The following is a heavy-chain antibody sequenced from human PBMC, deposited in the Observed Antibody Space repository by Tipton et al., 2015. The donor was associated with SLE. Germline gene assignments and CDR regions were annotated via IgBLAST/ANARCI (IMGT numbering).Heavy chain of an antibody. Sequence: TLSLTCSVSGGSISGTSHYWGWIRQSPGKGLVWLGSIYYSGTTYYNPSLNSRVSISVDTSKNQFSLKLSSVTAADTAVYYCARVKSIFGVVTIDYWGQGTLVTVSS. CDR2: IYYSGTT. J-gene: IGHJ4*02. CDR1: GGSISGTSHY. V-gene: IGHV4-39*01. CDR3: ARVKSIFGVVTIDY. D-gene: IGHD3-3*01.